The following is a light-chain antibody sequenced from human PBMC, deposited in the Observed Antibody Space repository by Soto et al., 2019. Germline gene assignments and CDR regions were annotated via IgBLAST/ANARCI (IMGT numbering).Light chain of an antibody. Sequence: DIQLTQSPSTLSASVGDRVTITFRASQTISSWLAWYQQKPGKAPNLLIYETSNLESGVPSRFIGSGSGTEFTLTISSLQPDDFATYYCQYYNDYCWTFGQGTKVEIK. CDR2: ETS. CDR3: QYYNDYCWT. CDR1: QTISSW. V-gene: IGKV1-5*03. J-gene: IGKJ1*01.